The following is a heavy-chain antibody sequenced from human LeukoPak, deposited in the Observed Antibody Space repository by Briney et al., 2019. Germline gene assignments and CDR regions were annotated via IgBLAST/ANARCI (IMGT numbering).Heavy chain of an antibody. Sequence: ASVKVSCKASGYTFTSYGISWVRQAPGQGLEWMGWISAYNGNTNYAQKLQDRVTMTTDTSTTTAYMELRSLRSDDTAVYYCARGRGYDILTGYYGSYYMDVWGKGTTVTVSS. J-gene: IGHJ6*03. CDR2: ISAYNGNT. V-gene: IGHV1-18*01. CDR1: GYTFTSYG. CDR3: ARGRGYDILTGYYGSYYMDV. D-gene: IGHD3-9*01.